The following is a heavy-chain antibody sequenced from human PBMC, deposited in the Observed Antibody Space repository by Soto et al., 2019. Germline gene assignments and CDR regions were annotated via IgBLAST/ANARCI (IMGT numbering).Heavy chain of an antibody. Sequence: EVQLVESGGGLVQPGGSLRLSCAASGFTFSSYSMNWVRQAPGKGLEWVSYISSSSSTIYYADSVKGRFTISRDNAKNSLYLQMNSLRAEDTAVYYCAREGGYCSGGSCYIFFDCWGQGTLVTVSS. CDR3: AREGGYCSGGSCYIFFDC. D-gene: IGHD2-15*01. V-gene: IGHV3-48*01. CDR1: GFTFSSYS. J-gene: IGHJ4*02. CDR2: ISSSSSTI.